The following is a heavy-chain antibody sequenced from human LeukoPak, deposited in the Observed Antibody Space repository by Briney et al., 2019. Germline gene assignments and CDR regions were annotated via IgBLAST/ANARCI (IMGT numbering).Heavy chain of an antibody. J-gene: IGHJ4*02. CDR1: GFTFSSYW. Sequence: GGSLRLSCAASGFTFSSYWMHWVRQAPGKGLVWVSRINSDGSRTSYADSVKGRFTISRDNAKNTLYLQMNSLRAEDTAVYYCARAGPSSSWHQFDYWGQGTLVTVSS. V-gene: IGHV3-74*01. CDR2: INSDGSRT. CDR3: ARAGPSSSWHQFDY. D-gene: IGHD6-13*01.